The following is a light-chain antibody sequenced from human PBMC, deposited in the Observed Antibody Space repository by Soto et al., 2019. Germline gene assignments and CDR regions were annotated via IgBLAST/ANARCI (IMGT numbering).Light chain of an antibody. CDR2: DVT. Sequence: QSALTQPRSVPGSPGQSVTISCTGTTSDVGGYNYVSWYQQHPGKAPKLMIYDVTKRPSGVSNRFSGSKSGNTASLTISGLQAEDEADYYCSSYTSSSTSDYVFGTGTQLTVL. V-gene: IGLV2-14*03. J-gene: IGLJ1*01. CDR3: SSYTSSSTSDYV. CDR1: TSDVGGYNY.